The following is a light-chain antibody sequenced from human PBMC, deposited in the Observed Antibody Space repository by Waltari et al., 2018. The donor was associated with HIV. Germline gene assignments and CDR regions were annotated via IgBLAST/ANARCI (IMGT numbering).Light chain of an antibody. CDR2: DAS. CDR1: QNVSSY. J-gene: IGKJ2*01. CDR3: QQRSNWPMYT. Sequence: EIVLTQSPATLSLSPGERATLSYRASQNVSSYLAWYQQKPGQAPRLLIYDASNRATGIAARFSGSGSGTDFTLTISSLEPEDFAVYYYQQRSNWPMYTFGQGTKLEIK. V-gene: IGKV3-11*01.